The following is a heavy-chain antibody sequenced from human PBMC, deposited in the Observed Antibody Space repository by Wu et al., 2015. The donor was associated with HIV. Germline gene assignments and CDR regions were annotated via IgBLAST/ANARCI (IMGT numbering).Heavy chain of an antibody. D-gene: IGHD3-10*01. CDR2: IIPTSRTT. V-gene: IGHV1-69*13. J-gene: IGHJ6*02. CDR1: GGTFKSYS. CDR3: ARDAVREGYYYLDV. Sequence: QVHLVQSGAEVNKPGSPVKVSCKASGGTFKSYSISWVRQAPGQGLEWMGRIIPTSRTTNYAQKLQGRVTISADESTTTAYMELSSLTSDDTAVYYCARDAVREGYYYLDVWGQGTMVTVSS.